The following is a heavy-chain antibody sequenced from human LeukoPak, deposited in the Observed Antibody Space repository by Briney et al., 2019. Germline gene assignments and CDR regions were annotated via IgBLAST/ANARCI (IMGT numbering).Heavy chain of an antibody. V-gene: IGHV4-31*03. CDR3: AREEGSGSSTGSWFDP. Sequence: PSQTLSLTCTVSGGSISSSGYYWSWIRQHPGKGLEWIGYIYCSGSTYYNPSLKSRVTISVDTSKNQFSLKLSSVTAADTAVYYCAREEGSGSSTGSWFDPWGQGTLVTVSS. CDR2: IYCSGST. CDR1: GGSISSSGYY. D-gene: IGHD1-26*01. J-gene: IGHJ5*02.